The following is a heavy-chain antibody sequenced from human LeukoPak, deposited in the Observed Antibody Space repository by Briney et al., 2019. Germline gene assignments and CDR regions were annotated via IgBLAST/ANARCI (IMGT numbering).Heavy chain of an antibody. D-gene: IGHD3-3*01. Sequence: GGSLRLSCAASGFTFSSYGMHWVRQAPGKGLEWVAVIWYDGSNKYYADSVKGRFTISRDNSKNTLYLQMNSLRAEDTAVYYCAKDPSPVLRFLYYYGMDVWGQGTTVTVSS. J-gene: IGHJ6*02. CDR3: AKDPSPVLRFLYYYGMDV. CDR1: GFTFSSYG. CDR2: IWYDGSNK. V-gene: IGHV3-33*06.